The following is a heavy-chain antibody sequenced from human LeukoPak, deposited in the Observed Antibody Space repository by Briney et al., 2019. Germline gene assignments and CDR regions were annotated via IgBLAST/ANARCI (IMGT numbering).Heavy chain of an antibody. J-gene: IGHJ4*02. CDR3: ARDRGTSWSLFDY. D-gene: IGHD6-13*01. CDR1: GFTFSSYA. CDR2: ISYDGSNK. Sequence: GGSLRLSCAASGFTFSSYAMHWVRQAPGKGLEWVAVISYDGSNKYYADSVKGRFTISRDNSKNTLYLQMNSLRAEDTAVYYCARDRGTSWSLFDYWGQGTLVTVSS. V-gene: IGHV3-30-3*01.